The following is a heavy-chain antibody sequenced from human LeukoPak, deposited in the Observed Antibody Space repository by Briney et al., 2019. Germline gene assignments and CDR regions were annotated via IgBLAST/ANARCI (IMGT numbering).Heavy chain of an antibody. Sequence: SETLSLTCTVSGGSISSYYWTWIRQPPGKGLEWIGHVYYSGTTNYNPSLKSRVSISVDTSKNRFSLKLNSVTAADTAVYYCARGGGDGYNYEFDYWGQGTLVTVSS. J-gene: IGHJ4*02. CDR3: ARGGGDGYNYEFDY. V-gene: IGHV4-59*12. CDR1: GGSISSYY. CDR2: VYYSGTT. D-gene: IGHD5-24*01.